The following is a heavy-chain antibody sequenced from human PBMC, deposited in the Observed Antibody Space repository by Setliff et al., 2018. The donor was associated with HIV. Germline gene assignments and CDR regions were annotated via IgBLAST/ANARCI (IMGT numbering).Heavy chain of an antibody. CDR2: ISSSSSTI. CDR1: GFSFSTYS. J-gene: IGHJ4*02. CDR3: ARDNAYYGSGSHFDY. Sequence: GSLRLSCAASGFSFSTYSMNWVRQAPGKGLEWVSYISSSSSTIYYADSVKGRFTISRDNAKNSLYLQMNSLRAEDTAVYYCARDNAYYGSGSHFDYWGQGTLVTVSS. D-gene: IGHD3-10*01. V-gene: IGHV3-48*04.